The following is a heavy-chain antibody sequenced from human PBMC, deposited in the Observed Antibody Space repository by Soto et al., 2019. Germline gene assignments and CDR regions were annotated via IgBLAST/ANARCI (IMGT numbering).Heavy chain of an antibody. CDR3: ARGGYSGYAR. CDR2: INHSGST. V-gene: IGHV4-34*01. CDR1: GGSFSGYY. Sequence: QVQLQQWGAGLLKPSETLSLTCAVYGGSFSGYYWSWIRQPPGKGLEWIGEINHSGSTNYNPSLKSRVTISVDTSKIQFALKLSSVTAADTAVYYCARGGYSGYARWGQGTLVTVSS. D-gene: IGHD5-12*01. J-gene: IGHJ4*02.